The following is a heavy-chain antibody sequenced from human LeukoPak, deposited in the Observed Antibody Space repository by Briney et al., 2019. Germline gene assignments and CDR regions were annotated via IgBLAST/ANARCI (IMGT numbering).Heavy chain of an antibody. CDR2: IRSKANSYAT. J-gene: IGHJ3*02. D-gene: IGHD1-26*01. Sequence: GGSLRLSCAASGFTFSGSAMHWVRQASGKGLERVGRIRSKANSYATAYAASVKGRFTISRDDSKNTAYLQMNSLKTEDTAVYYCTSRPVGYGGKSAFDIWGQGTMVTVSS. V-gene: IGHV3-73*01. CDR1: GFTFSGSA. CDR3: TSRPVGYGGKSAFDI.